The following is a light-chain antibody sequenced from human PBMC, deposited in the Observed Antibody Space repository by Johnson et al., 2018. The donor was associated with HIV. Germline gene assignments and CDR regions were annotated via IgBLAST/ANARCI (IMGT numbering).Light chain of an antibody. J-gene: IGLJ1*01. CDR2: DTN. CDR1: SSNIGNNY. Sequence: QSVLTQPPSVSAAPGQKVTISCSGSSSNIGNNYVSWYQQFPGTAPKLLIYDTNKRPSGIPDRFSSSKAGTSATLGITRPQTGDEADYYCGTWDSSLSAYVFGTGTKVTVL. CDR3: GTWDSSLSAYV. V-gene: IGLV1-51*01.